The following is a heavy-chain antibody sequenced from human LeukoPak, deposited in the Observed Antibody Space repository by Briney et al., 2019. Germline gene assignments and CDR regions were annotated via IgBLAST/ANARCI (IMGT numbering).Heavy chain of an antibody. CDR3: ARDQFSSSWYYYYYGMDV. V-gene: IGHV3-74*01. D-gene: IGHD6-13*01. J-gene: IGHJ6*02. CDR2: INSDGSST. CDR1: GFPFSSYW. Sequence: GGSLRLSCAASGFPFSSYWMHWVRQAPGKGLVWVSRINSDGSSTSYADSVKGRFTISRDNAKNTLYLQMNSLRAEDTAVYYCARDQFSSSWYYYYYGMDVWGQGTTVTVSS.